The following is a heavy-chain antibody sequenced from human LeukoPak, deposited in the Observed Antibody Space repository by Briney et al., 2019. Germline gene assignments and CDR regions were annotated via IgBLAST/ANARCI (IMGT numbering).Heavy chain of an antibody. CDR3: ARGVHRHSSSWYSAFFDY. Sequence: PSETLSLTCTVSGGSISSYYWSWIRQPPGKGLEWIGYIYYSGSTNYNPSLKSRVTTSVDTSKNQFSLKLSSVTAADTAVYYCARGVHRHSSSWYSAFFDYWGQGTLVTVSS. CDR1: GGSISSYY. J-gene: IGHJ4*02. CDR2: IYYSGST. V-gene: IGHV4-59*01. D-gene: IGHD6-13*01.